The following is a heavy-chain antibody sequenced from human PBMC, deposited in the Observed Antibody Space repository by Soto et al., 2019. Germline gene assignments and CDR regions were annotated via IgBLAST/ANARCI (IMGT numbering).Heavy chain of an antibody. V-gene: IGHV3-74*01. J-gene: IGHJ5*02. D-gene: IGHD2-15*01. CDR2: INSDGSST. CDR1: GFTFSSYW. Sequence: EVQLVESGGGLVQPGGSLRLSCAASGFTFSSYWMHWVRQAPGKGLVWVSRINSDGSSTSYADSVKGRFTISRDNAKNTLYLQMNSLRAEDTAVYYCARGGYCSGGSCYPDWWFAPWGQGTLVTVSS. CDR3: ARGGYCSGGSCYPDWWFAP.